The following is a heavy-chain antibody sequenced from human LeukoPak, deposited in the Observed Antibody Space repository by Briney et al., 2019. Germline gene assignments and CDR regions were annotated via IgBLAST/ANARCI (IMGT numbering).Heavy chain of an antibody. CDR2: ISSSGSTM. D-gene: IGHD3-22*01. V-gene: IGHV3-48*03. CDR3: ATYYDSAGFDFDY. J-gene: IGHJ4*02. CDR1: GFTFRSYE. Sequence: PGGSPRLSCAASGFTFRSYEMNWVRQAPGKGLEWVSYISSSGSTMYYADSVKGRFTISRDNAKNSLYLQMNSLRAEDTAVYYCATYYDSAGFDFDYWGQGTLVTVSS.